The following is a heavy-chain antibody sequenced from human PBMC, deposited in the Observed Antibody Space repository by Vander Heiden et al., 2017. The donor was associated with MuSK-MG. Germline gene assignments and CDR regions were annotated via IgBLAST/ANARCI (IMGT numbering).Heavy chain of an antibody. D-gene: IGHD3-9*01. CDR3: ARLRDFEWTTGSYLDF. CDR2: ISAHNGDT. J-gene: IGHJ4*02. CDR1: GYTFTRFD. V-gene: IGHV1-18*01. Sequence: QVQLAQSGAEVKKPGASVKVSCKAPGYTFTRFDIGWVRQAPGQGPEWMGWISAHNGDTHYAQKFQDRVTMTTDTSRTIAYMELRSLRTDDTALYYCARLRDFEWTTGSYLDFWGQGTLVTVSS.